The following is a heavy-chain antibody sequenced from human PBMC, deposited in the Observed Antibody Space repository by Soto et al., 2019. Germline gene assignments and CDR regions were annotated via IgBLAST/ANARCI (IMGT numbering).Heavy chain of an antibody. CDR1: GFTFSISA. J-gene: IGHJ4*02. Sequence: EVQLLESGGDLVQPGGSLRLSCGASGFTFSISAMSWVRQAPGKGLECVSTTGGNGRTTYYADSVKGRFTVSRDNSKNTLDLQMSSLRAEDSAVYYCATFHPHSRSFDYWGQGTLVTGSS. CDR2: TGGNGRTT. V-gene: IGHV3-23*01. D-gene: IGHD3-3*02. CDR3: ATFHPHSRSFDY.